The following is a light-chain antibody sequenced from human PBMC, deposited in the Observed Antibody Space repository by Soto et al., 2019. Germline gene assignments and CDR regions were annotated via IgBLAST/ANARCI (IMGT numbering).Light chain of an antibody. CDR2: GAS. Sequence: EIVLTQSPGTLSLSPRERATLSCRASQSIFNNYLAWYQQKPGQAPRLLVYGASFRATGIPDRFSGSGSGTDFTFTISRLEPEDFAVYYCQQYGGSPFTFGQGTRLEIK. V-gene: IGKV3-20*01. CDR3: QQYGGSPFT. J-gene: IGKJ2*01. CDR1: QSIFNNY.